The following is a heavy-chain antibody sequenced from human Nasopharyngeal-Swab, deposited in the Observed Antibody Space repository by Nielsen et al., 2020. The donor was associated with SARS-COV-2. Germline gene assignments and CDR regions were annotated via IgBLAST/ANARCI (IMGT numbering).Heavy chain of an antibody. CDR3: ARDGYGDYGAFDY. J-gene: IGHJ4*02. CDR2: IWYDGSNK. CDR1: GFTFSNYA. Sequence: GESLKISCAASGFTFSNYAMHWVRQAPGKGLEWVAVIWYDGSNKYYADSVKGRFTISRDNSKNTLYLQMNSLRAEDTAVYYCARDGYGDYGAFDYWGQGTLVTVSS. D-gene: IGHD4-17*01. V-gene: IGHV3-33*08.